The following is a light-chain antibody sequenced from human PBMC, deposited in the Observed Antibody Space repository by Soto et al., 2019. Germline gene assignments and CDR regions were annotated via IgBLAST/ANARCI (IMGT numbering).Light chain of an antibody. J-gene: IGLJ2*01. CDR1: NIGSKS. CDR3: QVRDSSSDHLV. Sequence: SYELTQPPSVSVAPGKTARITCGGNNIGSKSVHWYQQKPGQAPVLVIYYDSDRPSGIPERFSGSNSGNTATLTISRVEAGDEADYYCQVRDSSSDHLVFGGGTQLTVL. V-gene: IGLV3-21*04. CDR2: YDS.